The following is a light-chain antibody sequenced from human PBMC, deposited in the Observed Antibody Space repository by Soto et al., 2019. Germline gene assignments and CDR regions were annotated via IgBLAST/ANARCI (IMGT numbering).Light chain of an antibody. CDR2: KAS. Sequence: DIQMTQSPSTLSASVGDRVTITCRAIQSISSWLAWYQQKPGKAPKLLIYKASSLESGVPSRFSGSGSGTEVTLTIISLQPDDFATSFCQQYNSLYPFGQGTKLEIK. J-gene: IGKJ2*01. CDR3: QQYNSLYP. CDR1: QSISSW. V-gene: IGKV1-5*03.